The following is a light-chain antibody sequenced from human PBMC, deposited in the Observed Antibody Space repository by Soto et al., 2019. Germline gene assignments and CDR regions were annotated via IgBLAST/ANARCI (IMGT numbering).Light chain of an antibody. Sequence: DIQMTQSPSTLSASVGDRVTITCRASQSISPWLAWYQQKPGKPPKLLIYKASLLENGVPSRFSGSGSGTEFTLTISSLQPDDFATYYCQHYYDYSITFGQGTRLEIK. CDR2: KAS. V-gene: IGKV1-5*03. CDR1: QSISPW. J-gene: IGKJ5*01. CDR3: QHYYDYSIT.